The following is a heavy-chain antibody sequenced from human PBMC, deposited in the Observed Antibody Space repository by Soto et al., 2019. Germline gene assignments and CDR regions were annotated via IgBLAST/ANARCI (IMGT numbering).Heavy chain of an antibody. Sequence: PGGSLRLSCAASGFTFSSYAMSWVRQAPGKGLEWVSAISGSGGSTYYADSVKGRFTISRDNSKNTLYLQMNSLRAEDTAVYYCAAKPPGYSSSWYRDTATSAMVDYWGQGTWVTVSS. CDR3: AAKPPGYSSSWYRDTATSAMVDY. CDR1: GFTFSSYA. CDR2: ISGSGGST. V-gene: IGHV3-23*01. D-gene: IGHD6-13*01. J-gene: IGHJ4*02.